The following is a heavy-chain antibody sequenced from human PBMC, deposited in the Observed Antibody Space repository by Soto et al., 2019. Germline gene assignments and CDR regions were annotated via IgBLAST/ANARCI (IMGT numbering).Heavy chain of an antibody. V-gene: IGHV3-33*01. CDR1: GFTFSSYG. Sequence: QVQLVESGGGVVQPGRSLRLSCAASGFTFSSYGMHWVRQAPGKGLEWVAVIWDDGSNKYYADSVKGRFTISRDNSKNTRYPQMNSLRAEDTAVYYCARDYDSSGYPRYYFDYWGQGTLVTVSS. CDR3: ARDYDSSGYPRYYFDY. J-gene: IGHJ4*02. CDR2: IWDDGSNK. D-gene: IGHD3-22*01.